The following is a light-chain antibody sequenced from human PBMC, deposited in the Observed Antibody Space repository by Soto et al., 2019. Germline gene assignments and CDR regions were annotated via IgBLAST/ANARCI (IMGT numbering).Light chain of an antibody. V-gene: IGLV1-47*01. CDR2: RNN. CDR1: SSNIGSNY. J-gene: IGLJ3*02. CDR3: AAWDDSLSGRV. Sequence: QSVLTQPPSASGTPGQRVTISCSGSSSNIGSNYVYWYQQLPGTAPKLLIYRNNQRPSGVPDRFSVAKSGTSASLAISGLRSEDEADDYCAAWDDSLSGRVFGGGTKLTVL.